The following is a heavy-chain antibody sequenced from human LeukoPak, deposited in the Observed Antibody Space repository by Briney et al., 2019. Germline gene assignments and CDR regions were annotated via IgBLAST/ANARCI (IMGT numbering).Heavy chain of an antibody. CDR2: IQKDGSEK. Sequence: GGSLTLSCVASGFTFSNYWMSWVRQAPGKGLEWVANIQKDGSEKHYVASVEGRFTISRDNAENSLFLQLNSLRVGDPAVYYCVRLWDSSGFFGYWGQGALVTVSS. J-gene: IGHJ4*02. CDR3: VRLWDSSGFFGY. CDR1: GFTFSNYW. V-gene: IGHV3-7*01. D-gene: IGHD3-22*01.